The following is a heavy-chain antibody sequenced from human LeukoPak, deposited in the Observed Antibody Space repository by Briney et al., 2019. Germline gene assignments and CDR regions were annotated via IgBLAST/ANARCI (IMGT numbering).Heavy chain of an antibody. CDR3: AKDHSSGWDYFDY. CDR1: GFTFSSYG. CDR2: ISYDGSNK. V-gene: IGHV3-30*18. D-gene: IGHD6-19*01. J-gene: IGHJ4*02. Sequence: GGSLRPSCAASGFTFSSYGMHWVRQAPGKGLEWVAVISYDGSNKYYADSVKGRFTISRDNSKNTLYLQMNSLRAEDTAVYYCAKDHSSGWDYFDYWGQGTLVTVSS.